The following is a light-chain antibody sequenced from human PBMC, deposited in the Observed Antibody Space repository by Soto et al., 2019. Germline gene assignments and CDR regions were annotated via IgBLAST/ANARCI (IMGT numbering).Light chain of an antibody. J-gene: IGKJ2*01. Sequence: EIVMTQSPATLSLSPGERATLSCRTSESISSEYLAWYQQRPGQAPRLLIYGASTRATGIPARFSGSGSGTDFTLTISRLEPEDFAVYYCQQYGSSLYTFGQGTKVDIK. V-gene: IGKV3-20*01. CDR3: QQYGSSLYT. CDR1: ESISSEY. CDR2: GAS.